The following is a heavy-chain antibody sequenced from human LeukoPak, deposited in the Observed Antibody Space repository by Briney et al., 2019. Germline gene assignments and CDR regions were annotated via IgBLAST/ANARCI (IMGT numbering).Heavy chain of an antibody. D-gene: IGHD6-19*01. CDR2: IYSGGTT. J-gene: IGHJ4*02. Sequence: GGSLRLSCAASGFTVSSNYMSWVRQAPGKGLEWVSVIYSGGTTYYADSVKGRFTISRDNSNNTLYLQMNSLRAEDTAVYYCAWSSIAVAALLDYWGQGTLVTVSS. CDR3: AWSSIAVAALLDY. CDR1: GFTVSSNY. V-gene: IGHV3-53*01.